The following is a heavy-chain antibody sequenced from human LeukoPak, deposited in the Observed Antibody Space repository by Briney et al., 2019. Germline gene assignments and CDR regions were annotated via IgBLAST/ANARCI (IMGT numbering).Heavy chain of an antibody. CDR1: GGSISSSSFY. CDR3: ARLSIAAAGTGGFDY. D-gene: IGHD6-13*01. J-gene: IGHJ4*02. CDR2: IYYSGST. Sequence: SETLSLTCTVSGGSISSSSFYWGWIRQPPGKGLEWIGSIYYSGSTYYSPSLKSRVTISVDTSKNQFSLKLSSVTAADTAVYYCARLSIAAAGTGGFDYWGQGTLVTVSS. V-gene: IGHV4-39*01.